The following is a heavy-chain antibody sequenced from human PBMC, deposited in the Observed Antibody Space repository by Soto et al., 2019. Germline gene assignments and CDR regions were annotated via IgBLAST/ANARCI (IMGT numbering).Heavy chain of an antibody. CDR2: IIPIFGNT. D-gene: IGHD5-12*01. CDR1: GGTFSSYA. V-gene: IGHV1-69*05. CDR3: ATPIVAFY. Sequence: SVKVSCKASGGTFSSYAISWVRQAPGQGREWMGGIIPIFGNTKYSQKFQGRVIITRDTSAGTAYMELRSLRSEDTAVYYCATPIVAFYWGQGTLVTVSS. J-gene: IGHJ4*02.